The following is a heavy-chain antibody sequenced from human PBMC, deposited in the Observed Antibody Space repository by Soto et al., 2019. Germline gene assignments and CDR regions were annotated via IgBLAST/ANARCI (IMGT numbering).Heavy chain of an antibody. V-gene: IGHV4-61*08. CDR3: TRGPPRVQWFDP. Sequence: PSDTLSLTCTVSGGAVSSGAYHWSWIRQPPGKGLEWIGHIYFTGSTNYNPSLKSRVTMSLDTSRNQFSLKLSSVTAADTAVYYCTRGPPRVQWFDPWGLGTLVTVSS. CDR2: IYFTGST. CDR1: GGAVSSGAYH. J-gene: IGHJ5*02.